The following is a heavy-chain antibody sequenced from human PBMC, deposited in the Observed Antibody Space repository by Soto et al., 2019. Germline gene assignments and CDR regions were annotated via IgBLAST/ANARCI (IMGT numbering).Heavy chain of an antibody. CDR2: IYHSGST. J-gene: IGHJ5*02. D-gene: IGHD3-3*01. CDR3: ARWWSGSRQGFDP. V-gene: IGHV4-4*02. CDR1: GGSISSSNW. Sequence: SETLSLTCAVPGGSISSSNWWSWVRQPPGKGLEWIGEIYHSGSTNYNPSLKSRVTISVDKSKNQFSLKLSSVTAADTAVYYCARWWSGSRQGFDPWGQGTLVTVSS.